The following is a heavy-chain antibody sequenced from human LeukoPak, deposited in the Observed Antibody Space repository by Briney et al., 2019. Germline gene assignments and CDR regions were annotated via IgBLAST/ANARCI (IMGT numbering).Heavy chain of an antibody. CDR2: ISSSSSI. D-gene: IGHD2-8*01. V-gene: IGHV3-21*01. J-gene: IGHJ4*02. CDR3: ARAEWWY. Sequence: PGGSLRLSCAASGFTSSSYSMNWVRQAPGKGLEWVSSISSSSSISYAGSVKGRFTISRDNAKNSLYLQMNSLRAEDTAVYYCARAEWWYWGQGTLVTVSS. CDR1: GFTSSSYS.